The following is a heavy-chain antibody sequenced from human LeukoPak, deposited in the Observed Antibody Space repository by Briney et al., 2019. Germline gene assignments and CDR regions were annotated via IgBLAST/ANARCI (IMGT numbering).Heavy chain of an antibody. D-gene: IGHD1-26*01. J-gene: IGHJ4*02. V-gene: IGHV4-38-2*02. CDR1: GSSISSNYY. Sequence: PSETLSLTCTVSGSSISSNYYWGWIRQPPGKGLEWIGSIYHSGSTYYNPSLKSRVTISVDTSKNHFSLKLTSMTAADTAVYYCDVAILRGPDYWGQGTLVTVSS. CDR3: DVAILRGPDY. CDR2: IYHSGST.